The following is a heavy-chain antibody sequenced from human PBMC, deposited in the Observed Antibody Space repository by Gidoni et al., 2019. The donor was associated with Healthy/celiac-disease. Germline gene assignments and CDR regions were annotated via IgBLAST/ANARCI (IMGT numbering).Heavy chain of an antibody. CDR1: GFTFSSYA. V-gene: IGHV3-30*16. J-gene: IGHJ6*02. D-gene: IGHD2-15*01. CDR3: ASSVVAASYYYYGMDV. Sequence: QVQLVESGGGVVQPGRSLRLSCAAPGFTFSSYAMHWVRQAPGKGLEWVAVISYDGSNKYYADSVKGRFTISRDNSKNTLYLQMNSLRAEDTAVYYCASSVVAASYYYYGMDVWGQGTTVTVSS. CDR2: ISYDGSNK.